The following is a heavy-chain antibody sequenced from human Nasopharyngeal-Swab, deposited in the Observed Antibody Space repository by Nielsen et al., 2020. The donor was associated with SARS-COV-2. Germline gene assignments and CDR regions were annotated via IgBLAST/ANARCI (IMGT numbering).Heavy chain of an antibody. J-gene: IGHJ2*01. CDR1: GFTFSSYG. Sequence: GESLKISCAASGFTFSSYGMHWVRQAPGKGQEWVAVIWYDGSNKYYADSVKGRFTISRDNSKNTLYLQMNSLRAEDTAVYYCARGQESYSSSWLNWYFDLWGRGTLVTVSS. CDR2: IWYDGSNK. V-gene: IGHV3-33*01. CDR3: ARGQESYSSSWLNWYFDL. D-gene: IGHD6-13*01.